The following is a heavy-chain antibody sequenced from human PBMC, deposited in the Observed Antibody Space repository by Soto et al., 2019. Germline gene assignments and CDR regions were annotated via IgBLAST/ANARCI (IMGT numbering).Heavy chain of an antibody. CDR1: GASFSDANYY. CDR3: AIRSHIVVAPT. CDR2: FYYDGRT. V-gene: IGHV4-39*02. Sequence: SETLSLTCIVSGASFSDANYYWVWIRQPPGEGLEWIGSFYYDGRTYYNASLKSRVTISVDTSKNHFSLMLTSVTAADTAVYYCAIRSHIVVAPTWGQGILVTVSS. J-gene: IGHJ4*02. D-gene: IGHD2-21*01.